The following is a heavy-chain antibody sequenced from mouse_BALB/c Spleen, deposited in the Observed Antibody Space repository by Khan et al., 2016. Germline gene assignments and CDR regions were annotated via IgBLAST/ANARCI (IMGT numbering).Heavy chain of an antibody. CDR3: TRGESTMIEGLAY. V-gene: IGHV1-69*02. CDR1: GYTFTSYW. CDR2: IYPSDIYT. D-gene: IGHD2-4*01. J-gene: IGHJ3*01. Sequence: QVQLQQPGAELVRPGASVKLSCKASGYTFTSYWTNWMKQRPGQGLEWIGNIYPSDIYTNYNQKFKDKATLTVDKSSSTAYMQLSSPTSEDSAIYYCTRGESTMIEGLAYWGQGTLVTVSA.